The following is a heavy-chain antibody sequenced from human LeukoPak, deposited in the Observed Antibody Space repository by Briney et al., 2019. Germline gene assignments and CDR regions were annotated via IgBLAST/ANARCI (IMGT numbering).Heavy chain of an antibody. J-gene: IGHJ4*02. CDR2: IIPIFGTA. Sequence: GASVKVSCKASGGTFSSYAISWVRQAPGQGLEWMGGIIPIFGTANYAQKFQGRVTITADASTSTAYMELSSLRSEDTAVYYCARVGVYGDYSIDYWGQGTLVTVSS. V-gene: IGHV1-69*13. D-gene: IGHD4-17*01. CDR1: GGTFSSYA. CDR3: ARVGVYGDYSIDY.